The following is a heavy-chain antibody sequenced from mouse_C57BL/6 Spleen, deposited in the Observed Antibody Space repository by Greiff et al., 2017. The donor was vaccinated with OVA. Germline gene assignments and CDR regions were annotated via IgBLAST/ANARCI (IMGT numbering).Heavy chain of an antibody. V-gene: IGHV1-31*01. CDR3: AREERGDYFDY. Sequence: EVQLQQSGPELVKPGASVKISCKASGYSFTSYCMHWVKQSPGHGLDWIGYIYPYNGVSNYNQNFKGKATLTVDKSSRTAYMPLRSLTAEDSAVYYCAREERGDYFDYWGQGTTLTVSS. J-gene: IGHJ2*01. CDR1: GYSFTSYC. CDR2: IYPYNGVS.